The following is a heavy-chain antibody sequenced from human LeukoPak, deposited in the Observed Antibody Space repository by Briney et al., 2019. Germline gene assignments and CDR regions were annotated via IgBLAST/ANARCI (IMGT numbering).Heavy chain of an antibody. CDR2: IYTDGST. J-gene: IGHJ4*02. D-gene: IGHD3-10*01. CDR1: GFTVSTRY. V-gene: IGHV3-66*01. CDR3: AAYYYGSFPPTNFDY. Sequence: PGGSLRLSCAASGFTVSTRYISWVRQAPGKGPEWVSFIYTDGSTFYADSVKGRFAISRDNSKNTVYLQMNSLRAEDTAVYYCAAYYYGSFPPTNFDYWGQGTLATVSS.